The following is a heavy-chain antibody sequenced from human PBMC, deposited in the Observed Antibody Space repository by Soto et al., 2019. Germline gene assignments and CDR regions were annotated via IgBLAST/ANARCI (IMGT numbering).Heavy chain of an antibody. CDR2: ISDSGSYI. D-gene: IGHD2-2*01. CDR1: GFTFSRYS. V-gene: IGHV3-21*01. Sequence: GGSLRLSCAGSGFTFSRYSMNWVRQAPGKGLECVSSISDSGSYIYYADSVKGRFTISRDNAKNSLFLQLNSLRVEDAAVYYCAREHFNSSTWPLDYWGQGALVTVSS. J-gene: IGHJ4*02. CDR3: AREHFNSSTWPLDY.